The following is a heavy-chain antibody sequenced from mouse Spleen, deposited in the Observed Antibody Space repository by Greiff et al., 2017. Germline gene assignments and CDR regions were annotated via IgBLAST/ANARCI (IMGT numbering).Heavy chain of an antibody. CDR3: ARGEFGITTGYYFDY. J-gene: IGHJ2*01. Sequence: QVQLQQSGPELVKPGASVKISCKASGYSFTSYYIHWVKQRPGQGLEWIGWIYPGSGNTKYNEKFKGKATLTADTSSSTAYMQLSSLTSEDSAVYFCARGEFGITTGYYFDYWGQGTTLTVSS. CDR1: GYSFTSYY. V-gene: IGHV1-66*01. D-gene: IGHD1-1*01. CDR2: IYPGSGNT.